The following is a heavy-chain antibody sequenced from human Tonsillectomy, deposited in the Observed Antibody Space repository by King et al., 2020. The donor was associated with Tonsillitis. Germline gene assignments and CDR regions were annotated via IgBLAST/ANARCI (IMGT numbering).Heavy chain of an antibody. J-gene: IGHJ3*01. CDR3: ARDTPEDPIGESLGC. Sequence: VQLVESGGGLVQPGGSLRLSCAASGFSFSDYSMNWVRQAPGKGLEWISYIRSSSSIISYADSVKGRFTISRDNAKNLLYLQMNSLRDEDTAVSFCARDTPEDPIGESLGCWGQGATVTVSS. CDR2: IRSSSSII. V-gene: IGHV3-48*02. D-gene: IGHD3-10*01. CDR1: GFSFSDYS.